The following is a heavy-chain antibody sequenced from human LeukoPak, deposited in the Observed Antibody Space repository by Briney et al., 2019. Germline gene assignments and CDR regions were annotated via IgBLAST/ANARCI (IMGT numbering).Heavy chain of an antibody. CDR2: IYAGGTT. CDR1: GFTVTNNY. V-gene: IGHV3-66*01. CDR3: ARGGYASGTRHGMDV. Sequence: GGSLRLSCAASGFTVTNNYMSWVRQAPGKGLEWVSVIYAGGTTSYADSVKGRFTISRDSSKNTLYLQMNSLRAEDTAVYYCARGGYASGTRHGMDVWGQGTTVTVSS. J-gene: IGHJ6*02. D-gene: IGHD3-10*01.